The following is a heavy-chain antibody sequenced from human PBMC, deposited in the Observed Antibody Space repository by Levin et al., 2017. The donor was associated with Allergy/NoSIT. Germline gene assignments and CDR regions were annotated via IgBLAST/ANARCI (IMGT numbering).Heavy chain of an antibody. CDR2: INPSGGST. CDR1: GYTFTSYY. Sequence: GESLKISCKASGYTFTSYYMHWVRQAPGQGLEWMGIINPSGGSTSYAQKFQGRVTMTRDTSTSTVYMELSSLRSEATAVYYCARIDNGDYAVYWGQGTLVTVSS. J-gene: IGHJ4*02. D-gene: IGHD4-17*01. V-gene: IGHV1-46*01. CDR3: ARIDNGDYAVY.